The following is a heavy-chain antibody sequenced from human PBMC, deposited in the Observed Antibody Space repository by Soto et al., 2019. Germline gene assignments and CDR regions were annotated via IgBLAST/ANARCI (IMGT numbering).Heavy chain of an antibody. CDR1: RGTLSSYA. CDR3: ARNLAGNFDY. J-gene: IGHJ4*02. V-gene: IGHV1-69*06. Sequence: SVKDSCKASRGTLSSYAISWGRRAPGQGREGMGGIIPIFGTANYAQKFQGRVTITADKYTSTAYMELSSLRSEDTDVYSCARNLAGNFDYWGQGTLVTVSS. CDR2: IIPIFGTA. D-gene: IGHD6-13*01.